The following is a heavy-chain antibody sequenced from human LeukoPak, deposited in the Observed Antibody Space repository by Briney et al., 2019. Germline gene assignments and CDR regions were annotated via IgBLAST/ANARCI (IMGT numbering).Heavy chain of an antibody. CDR1: GDSVSSNSAA. D-gene: IGHD2-15*01. CDR3: ARVEVVVAATRHAFDI. CDR2: TYYRSKWYN. J-gene: IGHJ3*02. Sequence: SQTLSLTCAISGDSVSSNSAAWNWIRQSPSRGLEWLGRTYYRSKWYNDYAVSVKSRITINPDTSKNQFSLQLNSVTPEDTAVYYCARVEVVVAATRHAFDIWGQGTMVTVSS. V-gene: IGHV6-1*01.